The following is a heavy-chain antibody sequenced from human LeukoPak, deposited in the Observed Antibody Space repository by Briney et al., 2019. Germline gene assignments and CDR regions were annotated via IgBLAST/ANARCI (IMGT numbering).Heavy chain of an antibody. Sequence: SETLSLTRTVSGGSISSYYWSWIRQPPGKGLEWIGYIYYSGSTNYNPSLKSQVTISVGTSKNHFSLRLSSVTAADTAVYYCASYYYYMDVWGKGTTVTVSS. J-gene: IGHJ6*03. CDR3: ASYYYYMDV. CDR1: GGSISSYY. CDR2: IYYSGST. V-gene: IGHV4-59*08.